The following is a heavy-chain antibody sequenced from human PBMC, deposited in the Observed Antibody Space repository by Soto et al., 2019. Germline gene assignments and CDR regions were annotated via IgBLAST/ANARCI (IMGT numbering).Heavy chain of an antibody. J-gene: IGHJ4*02. D-gene: IGHD3-16*01. CDR1: GFIFSDYY. Sequence: QVHLEESWGGLVKPGGSLRLSCTTSGFIFSDYYMSWIRQAPGQGLEWVSDISNSGRITDHADSGEGRFNISRDNAKNSLYLQITSLRPEDSAIYYCARDHGGGGLTFEYWGQGTLVTVSS. V-gene: IGHV3-11*01. CDR2: ISNSGRIT. CDR3: ARDHGGGGLTFEY.